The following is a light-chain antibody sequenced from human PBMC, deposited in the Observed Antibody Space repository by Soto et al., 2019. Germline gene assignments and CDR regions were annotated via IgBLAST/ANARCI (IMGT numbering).Light chain of an antibody. CDR1: QSISSW. CDR2: KAS. V-gene: IGKV1-5*03. CDR3: QQYDSFIWT. J-gene: IGKJ1*01. Sequence: DIQMTHSPSTQSASAADRLTSIFPASQSISSWLAWYQQKAGKAPKLLISKASNLDSGVPSRFSGSGSGTEFNLTISSLQPEDFATYYCQQYDSFIWTFGQGTKVDIK.